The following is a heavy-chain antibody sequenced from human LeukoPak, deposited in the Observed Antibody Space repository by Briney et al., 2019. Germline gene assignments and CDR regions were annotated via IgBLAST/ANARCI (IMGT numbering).Heavy chain of an antibody. D-gene: IGHD4-17*01. CDR1: GYTFTSYG. CDR2: MNPNSGNT. V-gene: IGHV1-8*02. CDR3: ARGRSPYGDYEGY. Sequence: ASVKVSCKASGYTFTSYGISWVRQATGQGLEWMGWMNPNSGNTGYAQKFQGRVTMTRNTSISTAYMELSSLRSEDTAVYYCARGRSPYGDYEGYWGQGTLVTVSS. J-gene: IGHJ4*02.